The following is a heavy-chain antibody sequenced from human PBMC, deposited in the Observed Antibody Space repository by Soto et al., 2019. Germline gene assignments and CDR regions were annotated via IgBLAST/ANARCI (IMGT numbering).Heavy chain of an antibody. Sequence: SETLSLTCTVSGGSISSYYWSWIRQPPGKGLEWIGYIYYSGSTNYNPSLKSRVTISVDTSKNQFSLKLSSVTAADTAVYYCARHASGYDYFDYWGQGTLVTVSS. J-gene: IGHJ4*02. V-gene: IGHV4-59*08. CDR3: ARHASGYDYFDY. CDR2: IYYSGST. CDR1: GGSISSYY. D-gene: IGHD5-12*01.